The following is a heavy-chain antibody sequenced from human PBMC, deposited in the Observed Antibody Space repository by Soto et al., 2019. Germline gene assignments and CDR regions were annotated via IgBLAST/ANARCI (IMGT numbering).Heavy chain of an antibody. CDR1: GGSISSYY. V-gene: IGHV4-59*01. CDR2: IYYSGST. CDR3: ARDRRGSNWKANYGMDV. J-gene: IGHJ6*02. D-gene: IGHD1-20*01. Sequence: PSETLSLTCTVSGGSISSYYWSWIRQPPGKGLEWIGYIYYSGSTNYNPSLKSRVTISVDTSKNQFSLKLSSVTAADTAVYYCARDRRGSNWKANYGMDVWGQGTTVTVSS.